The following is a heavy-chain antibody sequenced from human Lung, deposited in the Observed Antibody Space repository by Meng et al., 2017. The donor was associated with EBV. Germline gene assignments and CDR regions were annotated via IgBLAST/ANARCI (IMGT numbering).Heavy chain of an antibody. CDR2: INYSGIT. CDR1: GRSFSSSY. CDR3: ARGVSDTAMVPYYFDY. V-gene: IGHV4-34*01. Sequence: QVLLQQWGAGLLKPSETLSLTCGVSGRSFSSSYWSWIRQPPGKGLEWIGQINYSGITNYNPSLKSRVTISVDRSKNQFSLKLSSVTAADTAVYYCARGVSDTAMVPYYFDYWGQGTLVTVSS. J-gene: IGHJ4*02. D-gene: IGHD5-18*01.